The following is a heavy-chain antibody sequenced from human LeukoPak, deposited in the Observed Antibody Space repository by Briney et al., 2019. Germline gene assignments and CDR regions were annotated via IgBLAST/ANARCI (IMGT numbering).Heavy chain of an antibody. D-gene: IGHD5-12*01. CDR2: ISSSSSII. V-gene: IGHV3-48*01. CDR1: GFTFNTYN. J-gene: IGHJ4*02. CDR3: ARDKATGKFDY. Sequence: GGSLRLSCAASGFTFNTYNMNWVRQAPGKGLEWVSYISSSSSIIYYADSVKGRFTISRDNAKNSLYLQMNSLRAEDTAVYYCARDKATGKFDYWGQGTLVTVSS.